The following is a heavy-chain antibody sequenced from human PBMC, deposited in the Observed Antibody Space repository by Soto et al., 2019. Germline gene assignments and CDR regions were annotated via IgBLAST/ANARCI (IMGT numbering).Heavy chain of an antibody. CDR2: IIPALGTA. Sequence: QDQLVQSGAEVKKPGSSVKVSCKASGGTFSSHTFSWVRQAPGQGLEWMGRIIPALGTATYAQKFQGRVTITADESATTVYMELNILRSEETAVYYCARPDFGDYWYFDLWGRGTLVTVSS. CDR3: ARPDFGDYWYFDL. J-gene: IGHJ2*01. CDR1: GGTFSSHT. V-gene: IGHV1-69*08. D-gene: IGHD4-17*01.